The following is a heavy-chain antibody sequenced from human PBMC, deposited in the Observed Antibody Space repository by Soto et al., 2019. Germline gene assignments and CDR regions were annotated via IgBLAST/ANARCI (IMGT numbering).Heavy chain of an antibody. CDR1: GGSISISTYY. CDR2: IYYSGSS. J-gene: IGHJ4*02. Sequence: SETLSLTCTVSGGSISISTYYWGWIRQPPGKGLEWIGNIYYSGSSYYNPSLKSRVTMSVDTSKNQVSLKLTSVTAADTAVYYCASHGQPLLVKNLYDFWAQGTVVLVSA. D-gene: IGHD3-3*01. V-gene: IGHV4-39*01. CDR3: ASHGQPLLVKNLYDF.